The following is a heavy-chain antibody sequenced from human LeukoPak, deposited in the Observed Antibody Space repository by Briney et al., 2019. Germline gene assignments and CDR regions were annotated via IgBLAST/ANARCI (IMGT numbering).Heavy chain of an antibody. Sequence: ASVKVSCKASGYTFTSYGISWVRQAPGQGLEWMGWISAYNGDTNYAQKLQGRVTMTTDTSTSTAYMELRSLRSDDTAVYYCARDRGVTAITDAFDIWGQGTMVTVSS. CDR2: ISAYNGDT. D-gene: IGHD2-21*02. CDR1: GYTFTSYG. CDR3: ARDRGVTAITDAFDI. V-gene: IGHV1-18*01. J-gene: IGHJ3*02.